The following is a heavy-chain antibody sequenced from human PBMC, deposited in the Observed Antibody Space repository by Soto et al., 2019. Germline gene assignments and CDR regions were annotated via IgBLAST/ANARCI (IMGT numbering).Heavy chain of an antibody. CDR2: INPNSGGT. CDR3: ARDTNMAYYYGMDV. D-gene: IGHD2-8*01. V-gene: IGHV1-2*04. CDR1: GYTFTGYY. J-gene: IGHJ6*02. Sequence: ASVKVSCKASGYTFTGYYMHWVRQAPGQGLEWMGWINPNSGGTNYAQKFQGWVTMTRDTSISTAYMELSRLRSDDTAVYHCARDTNMAYYYGMDVWGQGTTVTVSS.